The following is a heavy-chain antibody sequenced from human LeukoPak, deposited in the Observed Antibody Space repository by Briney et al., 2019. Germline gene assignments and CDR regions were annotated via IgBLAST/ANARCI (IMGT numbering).Heavy chain of an antibody. CDR3: AREGTTGRNLNWFDS. CDR1: GGSISSYC. D-gene: IGHD1-1*01. CDR2: IHNSGNT. Sequence: SETLSLTCTVSGGSISSYCWSWIRQPPGKGLEWIGHIHNSGNTNYNPSLKGRVTLSVDTSKNQFSLKLSSVTAADTAVYYCAREGTTGRNLNWFDSWGQGTLVTVSS. J-gene: IGHJ5*01. V-gene: IGHV4-59*01.